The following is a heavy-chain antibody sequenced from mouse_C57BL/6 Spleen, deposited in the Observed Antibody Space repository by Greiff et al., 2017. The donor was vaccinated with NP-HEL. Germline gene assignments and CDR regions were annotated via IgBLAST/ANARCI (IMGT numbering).Heavy chain of an antibody. D-gene: IGHD2-4*01. CDR2: IRSGGGT. J-gene: IGHJ2*01. CDR3: AKMGKYDYLDY. CDR1: GFSLTTYA. Sequence: VQRVESGPGLVQPSQSLSITCTVSGFSLTTYAVHWVRQSPGKGLEWLGVIRSGGGTDCNADFISRLGITKDYSKRQVFFKMNSLQADDSAIYYCAKMGKYDYLDYWGQGTTLTVSS. V-gene: IGHV2-5*01.